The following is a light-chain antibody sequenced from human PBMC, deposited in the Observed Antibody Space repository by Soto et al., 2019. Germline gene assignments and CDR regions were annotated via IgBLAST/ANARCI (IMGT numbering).Light chain of an antibody. CDR1: QSGGND. V-gene: IGKV3-15*01. CDR2: GAS. J-gene: IGKJ2*01. Sequence: EIVMTQSPATLSVAPGERVTLSCRARQSGGNDLAGYQQSPGQPPRLLIYGASKRATGIQVRFSGSGSGTEFLLTSRILHSEDFAVYLCFQYHNWPPGYIFGHGTKLPIK. CDR3: FQYHNWPPGYI.